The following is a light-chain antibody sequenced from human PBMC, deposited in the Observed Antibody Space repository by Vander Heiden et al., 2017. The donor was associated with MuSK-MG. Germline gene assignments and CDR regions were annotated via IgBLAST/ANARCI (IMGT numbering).Light chain of an antibody. CDR3: GTWNSNLRKV. V-gene: IGLV1-51*01. J-gene: IGLJ3*02. Sequence: QSVLTQPPSVSAAPGQKVTISCPASSSNIGSNYVSWYQHLPGAAPNLLIYDNDKRPSGIPDRFSGSKSGTSATLCITGLQTGDEADYYCGTWNSNLRKVFGGGTKLTVL. CDR1: SSNIGSNY. CDR2: DND.